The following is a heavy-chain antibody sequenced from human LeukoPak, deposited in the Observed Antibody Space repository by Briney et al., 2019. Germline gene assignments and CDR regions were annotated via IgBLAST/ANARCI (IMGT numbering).Heavy chain of an antibody. V-gene: IGHV4-39*02. CDR1: GDSISRSTYY. CDR2: VYYGRSP. D-gene: IGHD6-25*01. Sequence: SGTLSLTCTVSGDSISRSTYYWAWIRQPPGKGLEWIGSVYYGRSPYYNPSLESRATISVDTSKNHFSLKMSSVTAADTAVYYCARSSGTGTFSYWGQGTLVTVSS. CDR3: ARSSGTGTFSY. J-gene: IGHJ4*02.